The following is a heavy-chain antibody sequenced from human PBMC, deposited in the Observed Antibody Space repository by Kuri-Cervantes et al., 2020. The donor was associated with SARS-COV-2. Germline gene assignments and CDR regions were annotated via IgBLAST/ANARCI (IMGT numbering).Heavy chain of an antibody. V-gene: IGHV3-43*02. J-gene: IGHJ6*02. CDR1: GFTFDDYA. CDR2: ISGDGGST. CDR3: AKDIAYYYYGMDV. Sequence: GESLKISCAASGFTFDDYAMHWVRQAPGKGLEWVSLISGDGGSTYYADSVKGRFTISRDNSKNSLYLQMNGLRTEDTALYYCAKDIAYYYYGMDVWGQGTTVTVSS.